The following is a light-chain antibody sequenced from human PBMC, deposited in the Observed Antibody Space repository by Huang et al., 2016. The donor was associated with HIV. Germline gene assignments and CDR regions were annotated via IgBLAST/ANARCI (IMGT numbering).Light chain of an antibody. V-gene: IGKV1-9*01. Sequence: IQLTQSPASLSVSIGDRVTITCRASQDIGSYLAWYQQKPGKAPNLLIYTASTLHNEVPSRFSGSGSGTDFTLTISSLQPEDFATYYCQQFNSYAYSFGQGTKLEIK. J-gene: IGKJ2*01. CDR3: QQFNSYAYS. CDR2: TAS. CDR1: QDIGSY.